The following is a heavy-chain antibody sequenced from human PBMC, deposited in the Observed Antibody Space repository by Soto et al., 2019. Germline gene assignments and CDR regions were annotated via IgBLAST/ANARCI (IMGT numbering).Heavy chain of an antibody. V-gene: IGHV2-5*02. CDR1: GFSLSTSGVV. Sequence: QITLKESGPTLVKPTQTLTLTCTFSGFSLSTSGVVLGWIRQPPGKALVWLALMYWDDDKRYSPSLKSRLTITKDPSKNQVVLTLTNMDPVDTATYYCAHYGDYVLVYWGQGTLVTVSS. D-gene: IGHD4-17*01. J-gene: IGHJ4*02. CDR2: MYWDDDK. CDR3: AHYGDYVLVY.